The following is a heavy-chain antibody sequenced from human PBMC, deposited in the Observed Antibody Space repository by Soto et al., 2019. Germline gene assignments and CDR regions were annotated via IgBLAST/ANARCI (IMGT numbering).Heavy chain of an antibody. Sequence: PGGSLRLSCAASGFTFSSYGMHWVRQAPGKGLEWVAVISYDGSNKYYADSVKGRFTISRDNSKNTLYLQMNSLRAEDTAVYYCAKTYYGSGSPYYYYGMDVWGQGTTVTVSS. V-gene: IGHV3-30*18. CDR3: AKTYYGSGSPYYYYGMDV. CDR1: GFTFSSYG. CDR2: ISYDGSNK. J-gene: IGHJ6*02. D-gene: IGHD3-10*01.